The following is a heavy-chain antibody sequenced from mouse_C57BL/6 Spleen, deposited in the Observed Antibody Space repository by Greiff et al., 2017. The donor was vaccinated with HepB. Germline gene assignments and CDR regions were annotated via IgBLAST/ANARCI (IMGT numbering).Heavy chain of an antibody. D-gene: IGHD1-1*01. CDR3: ARDEGTTVVSAMDY. CDR1: GFTFSSYA. V-gene: IGHV5-4*01. J-gene: IGHJ4*01. Sequence: EVKLVESGGGLVKPGGSLKLSCAASGFTFSSYAMSWVRQTPEKRLEWVATISDGGSYTYYPDNVKGRFTISRDNAKNNLYLQMSHLKSEDTAMYYCARDEGTTVVSAMDYWGQGTSVTVSS. CDR2: ISDGGSYT.